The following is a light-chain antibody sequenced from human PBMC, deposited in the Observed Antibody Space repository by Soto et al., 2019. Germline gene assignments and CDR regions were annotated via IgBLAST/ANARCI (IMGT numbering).Light chain of an antibody. CDR3: QSYESSSLSGFV. Sequence: QSVLTQPPSVSGAPGQRVTISCTGSSSNIGAGYDVHWYQQLPGTAPKLLIYGNSNRPSGVPDRFFGSNSGTSASLAITGLQAEDEADYYCQSYESSSLSGFVFGSGTKLTVL. CDR1: SSNIGAGYD. CDR2: GNS. J-gene: IGLJ1*01. V-gene: IGLV1-40*01.